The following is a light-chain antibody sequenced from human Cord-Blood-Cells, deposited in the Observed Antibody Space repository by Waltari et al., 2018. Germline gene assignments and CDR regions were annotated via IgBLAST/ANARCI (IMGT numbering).Light chain of an antibody. CDR3: CSYAGSYTFVV. Sequence: QSALTQPRSVSGSPGQSVTISCTGTSSDVGGYNYVSWYQQHPGKAPKVMLYDVSKRRSGVPDRFAGSKSGNTASLTISGLQAEEEADYYCCSYAGSYTFVVFGGGTKLTVL. J-gene: IGLJ2*01. CDR2: DVS. CDR1: SSDVGGYNY. V-gene: IGLV2-11*02.